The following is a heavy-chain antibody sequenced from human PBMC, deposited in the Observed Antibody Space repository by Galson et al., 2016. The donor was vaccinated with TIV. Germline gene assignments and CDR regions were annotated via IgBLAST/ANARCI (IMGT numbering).Heavy chain of an antibody. CDR2: IWYDGSKK. Sequence: SLRLSCAASGFTFSSYTMHWVRQAPGKGLEWVALIWYDGSKKYYTDSVKGRFTISRDNSKNTLYLQMDNLRPEDTAMYYCAKDRGCGGDCPHYYGMDVWGQGTTVTVSS. D-gene: IGHD2-21*02. V-gene: IGHV3-30*02. CDR1: GFTFSSYT. J-gene: IGHJ6*02. CDR3: AKDRGCGGDCPHYYGMDV.